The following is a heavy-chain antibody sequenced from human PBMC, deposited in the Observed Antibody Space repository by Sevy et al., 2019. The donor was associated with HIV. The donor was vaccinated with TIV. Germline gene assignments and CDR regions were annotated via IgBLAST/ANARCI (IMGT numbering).Heavy chain of an antibody. D-gene: IGHD3-22*01. V-gene: IGHV3-23*01. J-gene: IGHJ4*02. CDR3: AKGGSTSGYYLNYFAY. CDR2: VSGGGDTT. Sequence: GGSLRLSSAASGFTFNNYAMTWVRQAPGKGLEWVSAVSGGGDTTYYADSVKGRFTISRDNSKNTLYLQMNSLRAEDTAVYYCAKGGSTSGYYLNYFAYWGQGTLVTVSS. CDR1: GFTFNNYA.